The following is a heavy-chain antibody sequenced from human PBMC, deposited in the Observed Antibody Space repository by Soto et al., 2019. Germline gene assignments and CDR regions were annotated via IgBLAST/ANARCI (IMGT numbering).Heavy chain of an antibody. CDR1: GGSICSYD. CDR3: ARGGWELRFST. D-gene: IGHD1-26*01. CDR2: INHSGST. V-gene: IGHV4-34*01. J-gene: IGHJ5*02. Sequence: PSETLSLTCTVSGGSICSYDWSWIRQPPGKGLEWIGEINHSGSTNYNPSLKSRVTISVDTSKNQFSLKLSSVTAADTAVYYCARGGWELRFSTWGQGTPLTVSS.